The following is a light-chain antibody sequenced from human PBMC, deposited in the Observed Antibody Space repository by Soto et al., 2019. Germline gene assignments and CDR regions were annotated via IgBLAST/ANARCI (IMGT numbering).Light chain of an antibody. CDR3: QNFGDSPFT. CDR1: ETISSHY. J-gene: IGKJ3*01. V-gene: IGKV3-20*01. Sequence: EIVLMQSPDTLSLSPGERATLSCRASETISSHYIAWYQQKPGQAPRLLIFGAYTRATVIPDRFSGSWSGTDFTLTISRLKPEDFAVYSCQNFGDSPFTFGPGTKVDIK. CDR2: GAY.